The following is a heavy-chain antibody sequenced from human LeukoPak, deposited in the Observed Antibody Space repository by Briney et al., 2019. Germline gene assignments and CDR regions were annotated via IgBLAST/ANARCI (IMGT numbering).Heavy chain of an antibody. V-gene: IGHV4-59*01. CDR3: ARESIAAAGIDY. CDR2: IYYSGST. J-gene: IGHJ4*02. D-gene: IGHD6-13*01. CDR1: GGSISSYY. Sequence: VKPSETLSLTCTVSGGSISSYYWSWIRQPPGKGLEWIGYIYYSGSTNHNPSLKSRVTISVDTSKNQFSLKLSSVTAADTAVYYCARESIAAAGIDYWGQGTLVTVSS.